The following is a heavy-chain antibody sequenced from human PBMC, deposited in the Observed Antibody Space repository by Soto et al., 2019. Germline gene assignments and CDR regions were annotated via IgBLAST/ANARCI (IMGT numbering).Heavy chain of an antibody. J-gene: IGHJ4*02. CDR3: ARELDLGELSFVY. D-gene: IGHD3-16*02. CDR2: ISSSSSTI. V-gene: IGHV3-48*01. Sequence: EVQLVESGGGLVQPGGSLRLSCAASGFTFGSYSMNWVRQAPGKGLEWVSYISSSSSTIYYADSVKGRFTISRDNAKNSLYLQMNSLRAEDTAVYYCARELDLGELSFVYWGQGTLVTVSS. CDR1: GFTFGSYS.